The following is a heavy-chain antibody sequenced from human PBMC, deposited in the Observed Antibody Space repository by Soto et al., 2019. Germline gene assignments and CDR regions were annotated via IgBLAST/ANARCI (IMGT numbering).Heavy chain of an antibody. Sequence: TSETLSLTCTFSGCSISSSSYYWGWIRQPPGKGLEWIGNIYYRGNTYYNPSLKSRVTISVDTSKNQFSLKLSSVTAADTAVFYCARDYGDYFFDYWGPGTLVTVPQ. CDR3: ARDYGDYFFDY. D-gene: IGHD4-17*01. CDR1: GCSISSSSYY. V-gene: IGHV4-39*02. CDR2: IYYRGNT. J-gene: IGHJ4*02.